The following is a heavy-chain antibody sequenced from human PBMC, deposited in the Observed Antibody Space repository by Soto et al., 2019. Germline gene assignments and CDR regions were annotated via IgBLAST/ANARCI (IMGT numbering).Heavy chain of an antibody. V-gene: IGHV3-7*01. CDR3: ARAYYDFWSGYDYYYGMDV. D-gene: IGHD3-3*01. CDR1: GFSFSSYW. J-gene: IGHJ6*02. CDR2: IKQDGSEK. Sequence: ESGGGLVQPGGALRLSCAASGFSFSSYWMSWVRQAPGKGLEWVANIKQDGSEKYYVDSVKGRFTISRDNAKNSLYLQMNSLRAEDTAVYYCARAYYDFWSGYDYYYGMDVWGQGTTVTVSS.